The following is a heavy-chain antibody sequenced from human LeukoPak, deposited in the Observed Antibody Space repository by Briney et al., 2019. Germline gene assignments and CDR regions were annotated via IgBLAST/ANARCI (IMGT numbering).Heavy chain of an antibody. J-gene: IGHJ4*02. CDR2: IRSKTYGKTT. D-gene: IGHD3-16*01. V-gene: IGHV3-49*04. CDR1: GFTFGDHA. Sequence: PGGSLRLSCTASGFTFGDHAMSWVRQAPGKGLEWVGFIRSKTYGKTTEYAASVQGRFTISRDDSKNIAYLQMNSLKTEDTAIYYCTRFVPYLDYWGQGTLVTVSS. CDR3: TRFVPYLDY.